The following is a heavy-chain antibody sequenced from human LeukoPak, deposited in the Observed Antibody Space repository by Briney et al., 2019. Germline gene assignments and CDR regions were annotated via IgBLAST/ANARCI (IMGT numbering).Heavy chain of an antibody. Sequence: GGSLRLSGAASGFTFSSYWMNWARQAPGKGLEWVASINHNGNVNYYVDSVKGRFTISRDNAKNSLYLQMSSLRAEDTAVYFCARGGGLDVWGQGATVTVSS. J-gene: IGHJ6*02. CDR3: ARGGGLDV. D-gene: IGHD3-16*01. CDR2: INHNGNVN. V-gene: IGHV3-7*03. CDR1: GFTFSSYW.